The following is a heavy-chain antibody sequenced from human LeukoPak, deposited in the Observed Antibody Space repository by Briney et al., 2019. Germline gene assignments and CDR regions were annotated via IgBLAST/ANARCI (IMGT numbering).Heavy chain of an antibody. CDR1: GFIFTNYG. V-gene: IGHV3-33*01. J-gene: IGHJ6*02. CDR3: ARERVPRAMDV. CDR2: IWYDGSHK. D-gene: IGHD3-3*01. Sequence: GRSLRLSCAASGFIFTNYGMHWVRQAPGKWREWVAVIWYDGSHKYYADSVKGRFTISRDNSKNTLYLQMNSLRAEDTGVFYCARERVPRAMDVWGQGTTVTVSS.